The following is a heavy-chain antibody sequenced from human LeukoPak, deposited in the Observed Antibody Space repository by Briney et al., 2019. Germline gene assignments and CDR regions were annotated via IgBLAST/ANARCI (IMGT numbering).Heavy chain of an antibody. CDR3: ARDRSPSDCSGGSCYKAYYFDY. J-gene: IGHJ4*02. Sequence: SVKVSCKASGGTFSSYAISWVRQAPGQGLEWMGRIIPILGIANYAQKFQGRVTITAGKSTSTAYMELSSLRSEDTAVYYCARDRSPSDCSGGSCYKAYYFDYWGQGTLVTVSS. V-gene: IGHV1-69*04. CDR2: IIPILGIA. CDR1: GGTFSSYA. D-gene: IGHD2-15*01.